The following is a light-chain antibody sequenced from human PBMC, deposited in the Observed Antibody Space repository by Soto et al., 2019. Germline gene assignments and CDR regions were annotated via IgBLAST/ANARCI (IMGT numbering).Light chain of an antibody. CDR1: QSISDT. Sequence: EIMVTQSPTTLSVSPGQGATLSCRASQSISDTLAWYQQKPGQSPRLLIYGASTRATRFPARFSGSGSGTDFTLTISSLQSEDFAVYSCQQYNSGPWTFGQGTKVDIK. CDR3: QQYNSGPWT. CDR2: GAS. J-gene: IGKJ1*01. V-gene: IGKV3-15*01.